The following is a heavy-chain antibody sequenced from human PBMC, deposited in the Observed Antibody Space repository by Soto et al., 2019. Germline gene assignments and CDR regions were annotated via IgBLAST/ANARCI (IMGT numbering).Heavy chain of an antibody. CDR2: IYWDDDR. CDR1: GFSLTTRGVG. CDR3: VPRRSGELIAY. D-gene: IGHD1-26*01. Sequence: QITLKESGPTLVKPTQTLTLACTFSGFSLTTRGVGVGWVRQPPGKALEWLALIYWDDDRRYSPSLKNRLSVTTTTSKNRVVFTMTIMDPVDTATCFCVPRRSGELIAYWGQGTLVTVSS. V-gene: IGHV2-5*02. J-gene: IGHJ4*02.